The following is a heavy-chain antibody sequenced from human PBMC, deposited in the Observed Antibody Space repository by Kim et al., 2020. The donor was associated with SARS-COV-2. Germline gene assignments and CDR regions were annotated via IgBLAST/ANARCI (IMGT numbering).Heavy chain of an antibody. D-gene: IGHD3-22*01. CDR1: GGSISSSSYY. CDR2: IYYSGST. V-gene: IGHV4-39*07. Sequence: SETLSLTCTVSGGSISSSSYYWGWIRQPPGKGLEWIGSIYYSGSTYYNPSLKSRVTISVDTSKNQFSLKLSSVTAADTAVYYCARGLGHYYDSSGYWFDP. J-gene: IGHJ5*02. CDR3: ARGLGHYYDSSGYWFDP.